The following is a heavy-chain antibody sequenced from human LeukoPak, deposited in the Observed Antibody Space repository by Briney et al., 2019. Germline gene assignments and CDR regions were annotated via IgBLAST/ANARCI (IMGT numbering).Heavy chain of an antibody. Sequence: ASVKVSCTASGGTFSSYAISWVRQAPGQGLEWMGGIIPIFGTANYAQKFQGRVTITTDESTSTAYMELSSLRSEDTAVYYCARGARASAFLTEYYFDYWGQGTLVTVSS. CDR3: ARGARASAFLTEYYFDY. CDR2: IIPIFGTA. CDR1: GGTFSSYA. V-gene: IGHV1-69*05. J-gene: IGHJ4*02. D-gene: IGHD3-9*01.